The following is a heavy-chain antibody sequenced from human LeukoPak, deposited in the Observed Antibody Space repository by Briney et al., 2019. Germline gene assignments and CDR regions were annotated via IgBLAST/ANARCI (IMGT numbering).Heavy chain of an antibody. V-gene: IGHV3-30-3*01. CDR1: GFTFSSYA. Sequence: GRSLRLSCAASGFTFSSYAMHWVRQAPGKGLEWVAVISYDGSNKYYADSVKGRFTISRDNAKNSLYLQMDSLRAEDTATYYCARDASGSFYDYWGQGTLVTVSS. D-gene: IGHD1-26*01. CDR3: ARDASGSFYDY. CDR2: ISYDGSNK. J-gene: IGHJ4*02.